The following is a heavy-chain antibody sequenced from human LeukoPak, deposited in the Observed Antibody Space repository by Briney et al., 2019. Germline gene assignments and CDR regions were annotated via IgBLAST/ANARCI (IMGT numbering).Heavy chain of an antibody. Sequence: PGGSLRLSCAASGFTFSSFSMTWVRQAPGKGLEWVSSIIVSGTTYYAASVKGRFTISRVSFRGTLLLQMDSLRVEDTAVYFCAKGSVGNADFASWGQGALVTVSS. CDR1: GFTFSSFS. CDR2: IIVSGTT. J-gene: IGHJ4*02. D-gene: IGHD6-25*01. CDR3: AKGSVGNADFAS. V-gene: IGHV3-23*01.